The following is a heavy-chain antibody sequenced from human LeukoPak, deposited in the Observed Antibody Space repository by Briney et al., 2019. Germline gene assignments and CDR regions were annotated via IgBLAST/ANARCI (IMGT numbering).Heavy chain of an antibody. CDR3: AKSYPGSEYYGMDV. D-gene: IGHD3-10*01. J-gene: IGHJ6*02. Sequence: GRSLRLSCAASGLIFDDDVIHWVRQTPGKGLEWISGIFWSSGRVVYAESVKGRFTISRDNAKKSLYLQMNSLRGEDTAFYYCAKSYPGSEYYGMDVWGQGTTVIVSS. CDR1: GLIFDDDV. CDR2: IFWSSGRV. V-gene: IGHV3-9*01.